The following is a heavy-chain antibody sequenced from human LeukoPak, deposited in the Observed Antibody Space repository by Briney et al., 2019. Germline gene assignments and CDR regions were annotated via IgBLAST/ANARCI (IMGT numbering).Heavy chain of an antibody. CDR3: ARSPSTVTIPI. V-gene: IGHV3-7*01. Sequence: PGGSLRLSCAASGFTFSSYWMSWVRQAPGKGLEWVANIKQDGSEKYYADSVKGRFTISRDNSKNTLYLQMNSLRAEDTAVYYCARSPSTVTIPIWGQGTLVTVSS. J-gene: IGHJ4*02. D-gene: IGHD4-17*01. CDR2: IKQDGSEK. CDR1: GFTFSSYW.